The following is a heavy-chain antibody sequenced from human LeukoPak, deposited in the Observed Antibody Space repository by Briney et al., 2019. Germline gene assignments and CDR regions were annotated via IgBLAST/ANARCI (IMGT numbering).Heavy chain of an antibody. Sequence: SETLSLTCAVYGGSFSGYYWSWIRQPPGKGLEWIGEINHSGSTNYNPSLKRRVTISVDTSKNQFSLKLSSVTAADTAVYYCARRRDGYNWDYWGQGTLVTVSS. CDR3: ARRRDGYNWDY. D-gene: IGHD5-24*01. V-gene: IGHV4-34*01. CDR2: INHSGST. J-gene: IGHJ4*02. CDR1: GGSFSGYY.